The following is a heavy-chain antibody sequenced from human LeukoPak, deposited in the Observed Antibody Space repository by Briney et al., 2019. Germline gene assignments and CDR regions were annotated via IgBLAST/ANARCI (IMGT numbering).Heavy chain of an antibody. CDR2: IYYSGST. Sequence: TSETLSLTCTVSGGSISSSSYYWGWIRQPPGKGLEWIGSIYYSGSTYYNPSLRSRVTMSVDTSKNQFSLNLTSVTAADTAVYYCARVWWPGIAASGTRASWFFDLWGRGTLVTVSS. CDR3: ARVWWPGIAASGTRASWFFDL. CDR1: GGSISSSSYY. V-gene: IGHV4-39*07. D-gene: IGHD6-13*01. J-gene: IGHJ2*01.